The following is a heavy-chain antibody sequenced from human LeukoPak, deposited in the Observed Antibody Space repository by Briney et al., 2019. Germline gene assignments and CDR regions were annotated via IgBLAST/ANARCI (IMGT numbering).Heavy chain of an antibody. CDR1: GFTFSSHS. Sequence: GGSLRLSCAASGFTFSSHSMNWVRQAPGKGLEWVSSISSGSTYKYYADSVKGRFTISRDNAKNSLYLQMNSLRVEDTAVYYCARGGSLGYWGQGTLVTVSS. J-gene: IGHJ4*02. D-gene: IGHD6-19*01. CDR2: ISSGSTYK. V-gene: IGHV3-21*01. CDR3: ARGGSLGY.